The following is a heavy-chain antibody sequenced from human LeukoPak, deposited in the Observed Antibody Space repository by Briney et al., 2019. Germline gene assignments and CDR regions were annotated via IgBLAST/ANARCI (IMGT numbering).Heavy chain of an antibody. CDR3: TRGRDYYGSGSYSFKYYYYYMDV. Sequence: GGSLRLSCTASGFTFGDYAMSWVRQAPGKGLEWVGLIRSKAYGGTTEYAASVKGRFTISRDDSKSIAYLQMNSLKTEDTAVYYCTRGRDYYGSGSYSFKYYYYYMDVWGKGTTVTISS. J-gene: IGHJ6*03. V-gene: IGHV3-49*04. D-gene: IGHD3-10*01. CDR2: IRSKAYGGTT. CDR1: GFTFGDYA.